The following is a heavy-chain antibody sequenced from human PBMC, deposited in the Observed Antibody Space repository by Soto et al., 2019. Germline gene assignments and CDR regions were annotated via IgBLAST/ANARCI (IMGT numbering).Heavy chain of an antibody. J-gene: IGHJ6*02. Sequence: PGESLKISCKASGYSFTNYWIGWVRQAPGQGLEWMGGIIPIFGTANYAQKFQGRVTITADESTSTAYMELSSLRSEDTAVYYCARRVPAAGYYYGMDVWGQGTTVTVSS. D-gene: IGHD2-2*01. CDR3: ARRVPAAGYYYGMDV. V-gene: IGHV1-69*01. CDR2: IIPIFGTA. CDR1: GYSFTNYW.